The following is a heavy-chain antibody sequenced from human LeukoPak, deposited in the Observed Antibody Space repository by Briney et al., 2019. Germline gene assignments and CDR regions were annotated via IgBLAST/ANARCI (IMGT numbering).Heavy chain of an antibody. CDR3: ARRKRIAAAGTVFDY. D-gene: IGHD6-13*01. J-gene: IGHJ4*02. Sequence: SQTLSLTCAISGDSVSSNSAAWNWIRQSPSRGLEWLGRTYYRSKWCNDYAVSVKSRITINPDTSKNQFSLQLNSVTPEDTAVYYCARRKRIAAAGTVFDYWGQGTPVTVSS. CDR1: GDSVSSNSAA. V-gene: IGHV6-1*01. CDR2: TYYRSKWCN.